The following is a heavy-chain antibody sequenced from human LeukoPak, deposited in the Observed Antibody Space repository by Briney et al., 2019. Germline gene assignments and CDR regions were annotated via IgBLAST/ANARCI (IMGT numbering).Heavy chain of an antibody. J-gene: IGHJ4*02. D-gene: IGHD6-13*01. Sequence: GGSLRLSCAASGFTFSSYAMSWFRQAPGKGLEWVSAISGSGGSTYYADSVKGRFTISRDNSKNTLYLQMNSLRAEDTAVYYCARRFIAAAFFDHWGQGTLVAVSS. CDR1: GFTFSSYA. CDR3: ARRFIAAAFFDH. V-gene: IGHV3-23*01. CDR2: ISGSGGST.